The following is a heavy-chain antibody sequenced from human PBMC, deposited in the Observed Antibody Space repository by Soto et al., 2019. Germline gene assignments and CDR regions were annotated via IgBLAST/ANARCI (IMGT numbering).Heavy chain of an antibody. D-gene: IGHD1-26*01. Sequence: GSLRLFCTVSGLTVGSCEMYWVRQTPGKGLERSSYIHPSAETIFYHDSVKGRFTISRDNANNSIFLQMNSLRAEDTAVYYCARRASRWGQGTMVPAS. CDR2: IHPSAETI. CDR3: ARRASR. J-gene: IGHJ3*01. CDR1: GLTVGSCE. V-gene: IGHV3-48*03.